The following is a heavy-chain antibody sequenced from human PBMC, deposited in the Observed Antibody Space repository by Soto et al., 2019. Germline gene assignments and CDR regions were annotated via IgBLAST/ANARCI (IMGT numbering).Heavy chain of an antibody. Sequence: PSDTLSLTCTVSFCSTSISNLYCAWIRQPPGKGLEWIGSIYYSGSTYYNPSLKSRVTISVDTSKNQFSLKLSSVTAADTAVYYCASWGRWDWFDPWGQGTLVTVS. CDR3: ASWGRWDWFDP. CDR2: IYYSGST. CDR1: FCSTSISNLY. V-gene: IGHV4-39*01. D-gene: IGHD3-16*01. J-gene: IGHJ5*02.